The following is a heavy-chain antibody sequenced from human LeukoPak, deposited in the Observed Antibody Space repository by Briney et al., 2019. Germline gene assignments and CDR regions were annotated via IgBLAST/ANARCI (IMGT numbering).Heavy chain of an antibody. CDR2: INPSGGST. CDR3: ARDGVGATERFDY. Sequence: GASVKVSCKASGYTFTSYYMHWVRQAPGQGLEWMAIINPSGGSTSYAQKFQDRVTMTRDTSTSTVYMELSSLRSEDTAVYYCARDGVGATERFDYWGQGTLVTVSS. J-gene: IGHJ4*02. V-gene: IGHV1-46*01. CDR1: GYTFTSYY. D-gene: IGHD1-26*01.